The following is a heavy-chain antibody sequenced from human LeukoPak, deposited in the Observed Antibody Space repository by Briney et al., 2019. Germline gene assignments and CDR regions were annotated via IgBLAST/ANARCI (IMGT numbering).Heavy chain of an antibody. Sequence: PSDTLSLTCTVSGGSISSYYWSWIRQPAGKGLEWIGRIYTSGSTNYNPSLKSRVTISVDKSKNQFSLKLSSVTAADTAVYYCARYDYYDSSGLPLDAFDIWGQGTMVTVSA. D-gene: IGHD3-22*01. J-gene: IGHJ3*02. CDR1: GGSISSYY. V-gene: IGHV4-4*07. CDR3: ARYDYYDSSGLPLDAFDI. CDR2: IYTSGST.